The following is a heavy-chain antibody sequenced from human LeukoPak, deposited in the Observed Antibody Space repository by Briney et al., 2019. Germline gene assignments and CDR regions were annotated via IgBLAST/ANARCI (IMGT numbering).Heavy chain of an antibody. CDR3: ARVPSPGPFSGYSSSWRSFHY. Sequence: GGSLRLSCAVSGLTFSSDSMNCVRESAGQGREWVSYISSSSSTIYSRDSPKGRFTLSRDNAKNSLYLQMKRLRAEDTAVYYCARVPSPGPFSGYSSSWRSFHYWGQGTLVTVSS. V-gene: IGHV3-48*04. CDR1: GLTFSSDS. D-gene: IGHD6-13*01. CDR2: ISSSSSTI. J-gene: IGHJ4*02.